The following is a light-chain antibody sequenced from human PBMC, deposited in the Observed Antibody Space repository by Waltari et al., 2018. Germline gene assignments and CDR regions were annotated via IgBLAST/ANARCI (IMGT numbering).Light chain of an antibody. CDR2: AAS. CDR1: QGISNS. J-gene: IGKJ1*01. V-gene: IGKV1-NL1*01. CDR3: QQSYSNPPWT. Sequence: DIQMTQSPSSLSASVGDRVTITCRASQGISNSLAWYQQKPGTAPKLLLYAASRLESGVPSRFSGSGSGMDYTLTISSLQPEDFATYYCQQSYSNPPWTFGQGTKVEIK.